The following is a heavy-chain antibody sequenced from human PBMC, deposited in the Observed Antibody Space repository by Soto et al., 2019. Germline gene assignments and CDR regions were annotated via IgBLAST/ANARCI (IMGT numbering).Heavy chain of an antibody. CDR1: GYSISTYW. CDR2: VKQDGSEE. Sequence: GGSLRLSCAASGYSISTYWMSWVRQAPGKGLEWVANVKQDGSEEYYVDSVKGRFTISRDNAKNSLYLQMNSLRAEDTAVYYCAALDTAMVKTAGYWGQGTLGTVSS. V-gene: IGHV3-7*01. J-gene: IGHJ4*02. D-gene: IGHD5-18*01. CDR3: AALDTAMVKTAGY.